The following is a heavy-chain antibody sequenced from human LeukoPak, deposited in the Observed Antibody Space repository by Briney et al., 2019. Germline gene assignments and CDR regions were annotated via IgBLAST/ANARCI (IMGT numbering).Heavy chain of an antibody. CDR1: GGSFSGYY. CDR3: ARGRGVVVPAPTHHNDY. V-gene: IGHV4-34*01. Sequence: SETLSLTCAVYGGSFSGYYWSWIRQPPGKGLEWIGEINHSGCTNYDPSLQSRVTISVDTSKNQFSLKLSSVTAADTAVYYCARGRGVVVPAPTHHNDYWGQGTLVTVSS. CDR2: INHSGCT. D-gene: IGHD2-2*01. J-gene: IGHJ4*02.